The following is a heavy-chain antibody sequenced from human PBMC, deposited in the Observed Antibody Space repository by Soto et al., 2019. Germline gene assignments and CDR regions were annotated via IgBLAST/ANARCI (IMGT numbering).Heavy chain of an antibody. J-gene: IGHJ4*01. CDR3: AHSPGGCYSCALFDY. CDR1: GFSLSTSGVG. Sequence: SGPTLVNPTQTLTLTCTFSGFSLSTSGVGVGWIRQPPGKALEWLALIYWNDDKRYSPSLKSRLTITKDTSKNQVVLTMTNMDPVDTAAYYCAHSPGGCYSCALFDYWGHGTLVTVSS. CDR2: IYWNDDK. V-gene: IGHV2-5*01. D-gene: IGHD2-15*01.